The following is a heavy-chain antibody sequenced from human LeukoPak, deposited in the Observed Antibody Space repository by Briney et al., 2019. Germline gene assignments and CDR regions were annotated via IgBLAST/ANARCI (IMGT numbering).Heavy chain of an antibody. CDR3: ASPRSYSSSWFRGGNWFDP. CDR2: IIPIFGTA. CDR1: GGTFSSYA. Sequence: SVKVSCKASGGTFSSYAISWVRQAPGQGLEWMGGIIPIFGTANYAQKFQGRVTITADESTSTAYMELSSLRSEDTAVYYCASPRSYSSSWFRGGNWFDPWGQGTLVTVSS. V-gene: IGHV1-69*13. D-gene: IGHD6-13*01. J-gene: IGHJ5*02.